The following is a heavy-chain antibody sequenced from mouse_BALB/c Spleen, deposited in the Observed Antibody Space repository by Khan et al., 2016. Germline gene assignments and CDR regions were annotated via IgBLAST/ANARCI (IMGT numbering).Heavy chain of an antibody. V-gene: IGHV5-4*02. CDR2: ICDGGSYT. D-gene: IGHD2-4*01. CDR1: GFTFSDYY. Sequence: EVELVESGGGLVKPGGSLKLSCAASGFTFSDYYMYWVRQTPEQRLEWVATICDGGSYTYYPDSVKGRSTISRDKAKNNRYLQMSSLKSEDTAMYCYAREGLRRGFAYWGQGTLVTVSA. CDR3: AREGLRRGFAY. J-gene: IGHJ3*01.